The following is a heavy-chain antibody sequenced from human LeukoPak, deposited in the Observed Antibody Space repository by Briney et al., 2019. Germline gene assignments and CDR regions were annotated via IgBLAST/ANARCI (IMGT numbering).Heavy chain of an antibody. J-gene: IGHJ4*02. V-gene: IGHV3-23*01. CDR1: GFTFSSYA. CDR3: AKDGPVLMVYALTN. Sequence: PGGSLRLSCAASGFTFSSYAMSWVRQAPGKGLEWVSAISGSGGSTYYADSVTGRFTISRDNSKNTLYLQMNSLKAEDTAVYYCAKDGPVLMVYALTNWGQGTLVTVSS. D-gene: IGHD2-8*01. CDR2: ISGSGGST.